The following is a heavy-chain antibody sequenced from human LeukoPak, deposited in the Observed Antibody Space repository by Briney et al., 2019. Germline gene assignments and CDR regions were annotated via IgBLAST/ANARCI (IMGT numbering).Heavy chain of an antibody. CDR2: IWYDGSNK. D-gene: IGHD3-3*01. Sequence: GGSLRLSCAASGFTFSSYGMHWVRQAPGKGLEWVAVIWYDGSNKYYADSVKGRFTISRDNSKNTLYLQMNSLRAEDTAVYYCAKERGYDFWSGYPYYYYYMDVWGKGTTVTVSS. CDR1: GFTFSSYG. V-gene: IGHV3-33*06. J-gene: IGHJ6*03. CDR3: AKERGYDFWSGYPYYYYYMDV.